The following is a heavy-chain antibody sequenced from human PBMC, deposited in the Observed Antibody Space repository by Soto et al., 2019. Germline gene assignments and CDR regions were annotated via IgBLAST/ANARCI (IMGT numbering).Heavy chain of an antibody. CDR1: GGSLSDYY. CDR2: INHSRST. V-gene: IGHV4-34*01. D-gene: IGHD3-10*01. J-gene: IGHJ6*02. Sequence: PSETLSLTCAVYGGSLSDYYWSWIRQPPGKGLEWIGEINHSRSTNYNPSLKSRVTISVGTSKNQFSLKVSSVSSTLTLYLQINSLRVEDTAVYYCAKVRLTFYYYYAMDVWGPGTTVTVSS. CDR3: NSLRVEDTAVYYCAKVRLTFYYYYAMDV.